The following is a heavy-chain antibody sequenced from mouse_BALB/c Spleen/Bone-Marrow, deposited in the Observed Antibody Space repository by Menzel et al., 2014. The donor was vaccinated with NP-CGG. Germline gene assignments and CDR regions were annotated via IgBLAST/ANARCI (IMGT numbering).Heavy chain of an antibody. J-gene: IGHJ4*01. D-gene: IGHD2-4*01. CDR1: GYTFTNFV. V-gene: IGHV1-14*01. Sequence: EVHLVESGPELVKPGASVRVSCKASGYTFTNFVIYWVKQRPGQGLEWIGYVNPYNDGTKYNEKFKGKATLTSDKSSTTAYMELSSLTSEDSAVYYCARTMIYFYAMDYWGQGTSVTVSS. CDR2: VNPYNDGT. CDR3: ARTMIYFYAMDY.